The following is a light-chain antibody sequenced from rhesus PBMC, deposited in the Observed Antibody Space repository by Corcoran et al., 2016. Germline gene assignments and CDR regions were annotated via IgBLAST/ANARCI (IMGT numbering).Light chain of an antibody. J-gene: IGKJ1*01. CDR3: YQHSSGWT. CDR2: GAS. CDR1: QSVSSY. Sequence: QVILTQSPATLSLSPGERATLSCRASQSVSSYLAWYQQKPGQAPRPLIYGASSRVTGIPERFRGRWAGTGFTLTISSLEPVDVGVYHCYQHSSGWTFGQGTKVEI. V-gene: IGKV3-10*01.